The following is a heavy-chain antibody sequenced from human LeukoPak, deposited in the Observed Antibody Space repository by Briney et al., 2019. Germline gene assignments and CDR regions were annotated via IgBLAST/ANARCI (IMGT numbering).Heavy chain of an antibody. CDR2: IYTSGST. Sequence: SETLSLTCTVSGGSISSYYWSWIRQPAGKGLEWIGRIYTSGSTNYNPSLKSRVTMSVDTSKNQFSLKLSSVTAADTAVYYCARDIVVVPAASGYYYYYMDVWGKGTTVTVSS. CDR1: GGSISSYY. CDR3: ARDIVVVPAASGYYYYYMDV. J-gene: IGHJ6*03. D-gene: IGHD2-2*01. V-gene: IGHV4-4*07.